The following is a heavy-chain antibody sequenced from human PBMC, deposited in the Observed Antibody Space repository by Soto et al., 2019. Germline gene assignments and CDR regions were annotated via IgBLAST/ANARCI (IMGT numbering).Heavy chain of an antibody. CDR1: GFTFSTYS. D-gene: IGHD6-13*01. CDR3: ARGSTAGTDHDY. J-gene: IGHJ4*02. V-gene: IGHV3-48*01. CDR2: ISSSTI. Sequence: EVQLVESGGGLVQPGGSLRLSCAASGFTFSTYSMNWVRQAPGKGLEWVSYISSSTIYYADSVRGRFTVSRDNAKNSLYLQMNSLRAEDTAVYYCARGSTAGTDHDYWGQGTLVTVSS.